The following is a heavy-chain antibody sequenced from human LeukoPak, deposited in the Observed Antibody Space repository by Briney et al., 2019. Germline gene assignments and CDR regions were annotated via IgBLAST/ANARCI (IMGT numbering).Heavy chain of an antibody. CDR1: GGSFSGYY. J-gene: IGHJ5*01. V-gene: IGHV4-34*01. CDR2: VNYSGSI. D-gene: IGHD5-12*01. Sequence: SETLSLTCRVYGGSFSGYYWSWIRQPPGKGLEWIGEVNYSGSINYKPSLKSRVIISVDTSTNQFSLKLKSVTAADTAVYYCANYRYGYRGMDSWGQGTQVTVSS. CDR3: ANYRYGYRGMDS.